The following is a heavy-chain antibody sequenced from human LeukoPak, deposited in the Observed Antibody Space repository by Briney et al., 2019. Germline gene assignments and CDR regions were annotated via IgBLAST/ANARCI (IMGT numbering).Heavy chain of an antibody. CDR1: GGTFSSYA. V-gene: IGHV1-69*13. Sequence: SVNVSCKASGGTFSSYAISWVRQAPGQGLEWMGGIIPIFGTANYAQKFQGRVTITADESTSTAYMELSSLRSEDTAVYYCARGAKTYYYDSSGYYLFDYWGQGTLVTVSS. D-gene: IGHD3-22*01. CDR3: ARGAKTYYYDSSGYYLFDY. CDR2: IIPIFGTA. J-gene: IGHJ4*02.